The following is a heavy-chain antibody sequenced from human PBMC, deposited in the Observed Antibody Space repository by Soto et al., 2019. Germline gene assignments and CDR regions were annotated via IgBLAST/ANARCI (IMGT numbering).Heavy chain of an antibody. CDR2: IYYSGST. V-gene: IGHV4-59*01. Sequence: SETLSLTCTVSGGSISSYYWSWIRQPPGKGLEWIGYIYYSGSTNYNPSLKSRVTISVDTSKNQFSLKLSSVTAADTAVYYCARGRPYGSGSYLPDYWGKGTLVTVSS. J-gene: IGHJ4*02. D-gene: IGHD3-10*01. CDR1: GGSISSYY. CDR3: ARGRPYGSGSYLPDY.